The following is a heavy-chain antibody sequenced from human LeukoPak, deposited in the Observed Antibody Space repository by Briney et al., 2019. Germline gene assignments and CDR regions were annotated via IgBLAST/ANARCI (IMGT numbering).Heavy chain of an antibody. Sequence: GGSLRLSCAPSGLTFNSYAMSWGRQAPGKGLEWVSGLSGSGGDTDYADSVKGRFTISRDNSRNTLYLQMNSLRSEDTAVYYCAKDAMATVTYFDYWGQGSLVTVSS. CDR3: AKDAMATVTYFDY. V-gene: IGHV3-23*01. D-gene: IGHD4-17*01. CDR1: GLTFNSYA. CDR2: LSGSGGDT. J-gene: IGHJ4*02.